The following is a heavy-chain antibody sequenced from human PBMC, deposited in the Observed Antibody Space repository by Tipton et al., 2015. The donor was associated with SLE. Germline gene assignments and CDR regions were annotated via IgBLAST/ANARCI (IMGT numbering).Heavy chain of an antibody. J-gene: IGHJ4*02. V-gene: IGHV4-59*01. CDR3: ARRGSSFREGFDN. Sequence: TLSLTCTVSGGSISSYYWSWIRQPPGKGLEWIGYIYYSGSTNYNPSLKSRVTISVDTSKNQFSLKLSSVTAADTAVYYCARRGSSFREGFDNWGQGTLVTVSS. D-gene: IGHD6-6*01. CDR2: IYYSGST. CDR1: GGSISSYY.